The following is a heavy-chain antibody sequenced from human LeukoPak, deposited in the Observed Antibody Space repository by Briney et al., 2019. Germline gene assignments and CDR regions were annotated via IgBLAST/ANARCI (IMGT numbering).Heavy chain of an antibody. CDR2: IYSGGST. CDR1: GFTVSSNY. V-gene: IGHV3-66*01. J-gene: IGHJ4*02. Sequence: GGSLRLSCAASGFTVSSNYMSWVRQAPGKGLEWVSVIYSGGSTYYADSVKGRFTISRDNSKNTLHLQMNSLRAEDTAVYYCARDRYYGSGSYYDYWGQGTLVTVSS. CDR3: ARDRYYGSGSYYDY. D-gene: IGHD3-10*01.